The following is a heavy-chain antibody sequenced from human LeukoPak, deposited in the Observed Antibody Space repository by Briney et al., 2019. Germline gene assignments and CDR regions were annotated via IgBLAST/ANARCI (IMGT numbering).Heavy chain of an antibody. D-gene: IGHD1-26*01. V-gene: IGHV3-21*01. J-gene: IGHJ3*02. Sequence: SGGSLRLSCATSGFTFSTYTMNWVGQAPGKGLEWVSSINGRSNYIYYADSVEGRFTISRDNAKNSLYLQMNSLRVEDTAVYYFEREYGIVGDSSALDMWGQRTMVTVSS. CDR2: INGRSNYI. CDR1: GFTFSTYT. CDR3: EREYGIVGDSSALDM.